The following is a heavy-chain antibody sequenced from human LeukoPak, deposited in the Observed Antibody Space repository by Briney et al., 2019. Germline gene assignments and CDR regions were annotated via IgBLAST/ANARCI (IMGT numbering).Heavy chain of an antibody. V-gene: IGHV4-31*03. CDR3: ATVLPAAIYFNL. CDR1: GGSISIGGYY. Sequence: SQTLSLTCTVSGGSISIGGYYWSWIRQNPGKGPEWIGYIDYSGSTYYKPSLKSRVRISVDTSKNQFSLKLSSVTAADTAVYYCATVLPAAIYFNLWGRGTQVTVSS. D-gene: IGHD2-2*01. CDR2: IDYSGST. J-gene: IGHJ2*01.